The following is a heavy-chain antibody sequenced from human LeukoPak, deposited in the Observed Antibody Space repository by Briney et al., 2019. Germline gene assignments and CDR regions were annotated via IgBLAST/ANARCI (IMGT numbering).Heavy chain of an antibody. CDR1: GFTFSSNS. J-gene: IGHJ5*02. D-gene: IGHD3-10*01. Sequence: PGGSLRLSCAASGFTFSSNSMNWVRQAPGKGLEWVSYISSTGGTIYYADSMKGRFTISRDNAKNSLYLQMNSLRVEDTAVYYCARQWFGEKDWFDPWGQGTLVTVSS. CDR3: ARQWFGEKDWFDP. CDR2: ISSTGGTI. V-gene: IGHV3-48*04.